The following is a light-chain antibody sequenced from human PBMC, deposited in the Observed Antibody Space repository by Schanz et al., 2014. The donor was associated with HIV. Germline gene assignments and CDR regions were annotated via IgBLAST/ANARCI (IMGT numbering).Light chain of an antibody. CDR2: DVT. CDR1: SGDVGRYDY. J-gene: IGLJ1*01. CDR3: SSYTRSSTLYV. V-gene: IGLV2-14*03. Sequence: QSALTQPASVSGSLGQSITISCTGTSGDVGRYDYVSWYQQHPGQAPKLLIYDVTYRPSGISNRFSGSKSGYTASLTISGLQADDEATYFCSSYTRSSTLYVFGTGTKLTVL.